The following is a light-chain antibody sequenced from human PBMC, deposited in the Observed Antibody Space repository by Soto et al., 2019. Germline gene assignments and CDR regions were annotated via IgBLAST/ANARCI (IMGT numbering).Light chain of an antibody. Sequence: EVVLTQSPATLSLSPGERATLFCRASQSVSRYLAWYQQRPGQAPRLLISDASNRAAGVPARFSGSGSGTDFTLTISSLEPEDFAVYYCQHRSEWPVSFGQGTRLAI. V-gene: IGKV3-11*01. CDR1: QSVSRY. CDR3: QHRSEWPVS. CDR2: DAS. J-gene: IGKJ5*01.